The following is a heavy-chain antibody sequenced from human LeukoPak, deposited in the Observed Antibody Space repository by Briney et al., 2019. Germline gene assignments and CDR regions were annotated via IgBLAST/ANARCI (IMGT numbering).Heavy chain of an antibody. J-gene: IGHJ4*02. CDR2: IYYSGST. D-gene: IGHD6-13*01. V-gene: IGHV4-39*07. CDR1: GGSISSSSYY. Sequence: SETLSLTCTVSGGSISSSSYYWGWIRQPPGKGLEWIGSIYYSGSTYYNPSLKSRVTISVDTSKNQFSLKLSSVTAADTAVYYCARVGIAAAGPYFDYWGQGTLVTVSS. CDR3: ARVGIAAAGPYFDY.